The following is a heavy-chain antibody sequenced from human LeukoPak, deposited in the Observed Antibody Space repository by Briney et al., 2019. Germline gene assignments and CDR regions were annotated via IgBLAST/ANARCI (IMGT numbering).Heavy chain of an antibody. CDR2: ISVSGDKT. Sequence: GGSLRPSCAASGFTFSTYTMSWVRLAPGKGLEWVSAISVSGDKTYYADFVKGRFTISRDNSKNTLCLQMNSLRAEDTAVYYCASGGKNSYGSFDYWGQGTLVTVSS. J-gene: IGHJ4*02. CDR1: GFTFSTYT. CDR3: ASGGKNSYGSFDY. V-gene: IGHV3-23*01. D-gene: IGHD5-18*01.